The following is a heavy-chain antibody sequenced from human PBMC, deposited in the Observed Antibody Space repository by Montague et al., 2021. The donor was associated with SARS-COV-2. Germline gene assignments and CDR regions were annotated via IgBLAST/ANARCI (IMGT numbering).Heavy chain of an antibody. J-gene: IGHJ5*02. Sequence: SETLSLTCSVSGGSFSSDYWSWIRQSPGKGLEWIGYIYYRGTTNYNPSLKSRVTFSVDTSKNQFSLKLISVTAADTALYFCAREDRWNWFDPGARGFWSPSPQ. CDR2: IYYRGTT. CDR3: AREDRWNWFDP. V-gene: IGHV4-59*01. CDR1: GGSFSSDY. D-gene: IGHD5-24*01.